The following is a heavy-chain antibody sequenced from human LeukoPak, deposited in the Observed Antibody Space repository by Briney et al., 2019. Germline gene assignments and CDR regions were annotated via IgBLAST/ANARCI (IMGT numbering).Heavy chain of an antibody. CDR1: GFTFSSYA. D-gene: IGHD5-18*01. V-gene: IGHV3-23*01. CDR2: ISGSGGST. CDR3: AKVGVTAMVTDYFDY. J-gene: IGHJ4*02. Sequence: PGGSLRLSCAASGFTFSSYAMSWVRQAPGKGLEWVSAISGSGGSTYYADSVKGRFTISRDNSKNTLYLQINSLRAEDTAAYYCAKVGVTAMVTDYFDYWGQGTLVTVSS.